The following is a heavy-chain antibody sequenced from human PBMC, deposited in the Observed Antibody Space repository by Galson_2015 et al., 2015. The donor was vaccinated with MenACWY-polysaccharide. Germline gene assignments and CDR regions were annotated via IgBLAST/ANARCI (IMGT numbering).Heavy chain of an antibody. V-gene: IGHV4-59*09. J-gene: IGHJ4*02. D-gene: IGHD1-1*01. CDR3: ARGRGQLPLRFDY. Sequence: TISLDTSQNQYSLKLKSVTAADTAVYYCARGRGQLPLRFDYWGQGVLVTVSS.